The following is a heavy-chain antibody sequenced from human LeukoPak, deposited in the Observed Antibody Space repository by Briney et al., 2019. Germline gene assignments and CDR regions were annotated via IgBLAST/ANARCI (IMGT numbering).Heavy chain of an antibody. Sequence: PSETLSLTCTVSGGSISSGSYYWSWIRQPAGKGLEWIGRIYTSGSTHYNPSLKSRVTISVDTSKNQFSLKLSSVTAADTAVYYCARALGVGATAWFDPWGQGTLVTVSS. CDR3: ARALGVGATAWFDP. D-gene: IGHD1-26*01. J-gene: IGHJ5*02. V-gene: IGHV4-61*02. CDR2: IYTSGST. CDR1: GGSISSGSYY.